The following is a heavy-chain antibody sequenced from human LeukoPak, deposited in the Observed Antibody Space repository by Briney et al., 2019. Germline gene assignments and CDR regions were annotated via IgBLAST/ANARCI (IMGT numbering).Heavy chain of an antibody. Sequence: PSETLSLTCAVSGGSISSSNWWSWVRQPPGKGLEWIGEIYHSGSTNYNPSLESRVTISVDKSKNQFSLKLSSVTAADTAVYYCARASLDIAAASPKAEYFQHWGQGTLVTVSS. CDR2: IYHSGST. D-gene: IGHD6-13*01. V-gene: IGHV4-4*02. J-gene: IGHJ1*01. CDR1: GGSISSSNW. CDR3: ARASLDIAAASPKAEYFQH.